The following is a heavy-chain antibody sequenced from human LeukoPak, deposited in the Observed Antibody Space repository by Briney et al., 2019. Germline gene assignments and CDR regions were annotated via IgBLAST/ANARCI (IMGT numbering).Heavy chain of an antibody. V-gene: IGHV3-30*18. CDR2: ISYDGSNK. J-gene: IGHJ4*02. CDR1: GFTFSSYG. Sequence: QPGGSLRLSCAASGFTFSSYGMHWVRQAPGKGLEWVAVISYDGSNKYYADSVKGRFTISRDNSKNTLYLQMNSLRAEDTAVYYCAKGGAPRVVPAAIKDYWGQGTLVTVSS. CDR3: AKGGAPRVVPAAIKDY. D-gene: IGHD2-2*02.